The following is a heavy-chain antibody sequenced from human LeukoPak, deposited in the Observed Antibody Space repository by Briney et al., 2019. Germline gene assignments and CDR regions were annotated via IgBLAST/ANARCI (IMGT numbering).Heavy chain of an antibody. CDR3: ARRKSGSYFAY. CDR1: GGSISSTSYY. D-gene: IGHD1-26*01. J-gene: IGHJ4*02. V-gene: IGHV4-39*01. CDR2: IYYSGST. Sequence: NPSETLSLTCTVSGGSISSTSYYWVWIRQPPGKGLEWIGSIYYSGSTYYKPSLKSRVTISVDTSKNQFSLKLSSVTAADTAIYYCARRKSGSYFAYWGQGTLATVSS.